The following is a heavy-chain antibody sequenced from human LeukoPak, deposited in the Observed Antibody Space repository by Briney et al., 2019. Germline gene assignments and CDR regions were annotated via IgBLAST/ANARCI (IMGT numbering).Heavy chain of an antibody. V-gene: IGHV3-66*01. CDR1: GFTVSSNY. D-gene: IGHD3-10*01. CDR2: IYSGGST. J-gene: IGHJ4*02. Sequence: GGSLRPSCAASGFTVSSNYMSWVRQAPGKGLEWVSVIYSGGSTYYADSVKGRFTISRDNSKNTLYLQMNSLRAEDTAVYYCARGMGLFDYWGQGTLVTVSS. CDR3: ARGMGLFDY.